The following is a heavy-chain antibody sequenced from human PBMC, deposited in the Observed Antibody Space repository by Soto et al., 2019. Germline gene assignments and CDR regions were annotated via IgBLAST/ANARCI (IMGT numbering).Heavy chain of an antibody. CDR3: ARTVYDYVWWSYRYFDY. CDR2: IFSNDEK. J-gene: IGHJ4*02. CDR1: GFSLSNARMG. V-gene: IGHV2-26*01. Sequence: SGPTLVKPTETLTLTCTVSGFSLSNARMGVSWIRQPPGNALEWLAHIFSNDEKSYSTSLKSRLTISKDTSKSQVVLTMTNMDPVDTATYYCARTVYDYVWWSYRYFDYWGQGTLVTVSS. D-gene: IGHD3-16*02.